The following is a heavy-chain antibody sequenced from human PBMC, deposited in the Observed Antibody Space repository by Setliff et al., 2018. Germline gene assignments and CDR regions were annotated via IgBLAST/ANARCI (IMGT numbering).Heavy chain of an antibody. J-gene: IGHJ6*02. V-gene: IGHV4-39*07. CDR2: IYYSGST. CDR1: GGSISSCSYY. D-gene: IGHD6-13*01. Sequence: SETLSLTCTVSGGSISSCSYYWGWIRQPPGKGLEWIGSIYYSGSTYYNPSLKSRVTISVDKSKHQFSLKLSPVTAADTAVYYCARDSAYRSSGYSYSYGMDVWGQGTTVTVSS. CDR3: ARDSAYRSSGYSYSYGMDV.